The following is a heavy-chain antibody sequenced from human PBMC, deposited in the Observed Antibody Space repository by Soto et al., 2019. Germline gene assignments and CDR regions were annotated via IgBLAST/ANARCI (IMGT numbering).Heavy chain of an antibody. CDR1: GYTFTSYG. V-gene: IGHV1-18*01. CDR2: ISAYNGNT. CDR3: VRENSGYDGYYYYYMDV. Sequence: ASVKVSCKASGYTFTSYGISWVRQAPGQGLEWMGWISAYNGNTNYAQKLQGRVTMTTDTSTSTAYMELRSLRSDDTAVYYCVRENSGYDGYYYYYMDVWGKGTTVTVSS. D-gene: IGHD5-12*01. J-gene: IGHJ6*03.